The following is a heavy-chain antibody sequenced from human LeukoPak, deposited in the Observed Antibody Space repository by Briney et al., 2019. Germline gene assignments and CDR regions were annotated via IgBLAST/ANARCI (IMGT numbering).Heavy chain of an antibody. CDR2: IYYSGST. V-gene: IGHV4-59*01. Sequence: SEPLSLTCTVSGGSISSYYWSWIRQPPGKGLEWIGYIYYSGSTNYNPSLKSRVTISVDTSKNQFSLKLSSVTAADTAVYYCAREVAAAGGHNWFDPWGQGTLVTVSS. D-gene: IGHD6-13*01. J-gene: IGHJ5*02. CDR1: GGSISSYY. CDR3: AREVAAAGGHNWFDP.